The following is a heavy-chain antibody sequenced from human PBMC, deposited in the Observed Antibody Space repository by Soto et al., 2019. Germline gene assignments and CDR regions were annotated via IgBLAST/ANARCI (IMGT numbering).Heavy chain of an antibody. Sequence: QVQLVESGGGVVQPGRSLRLSCAASGFTFSDYGMHWVRQAPGKGLEWVAVISYDGSNKYYADSVKGRFTISRDNSKSTLYLQMNSLRADDTAVYYCAKVPHIVVVTAIDYWGQGTLVTVSS. CDR2: ISYDGSNK. CDR3: AKVPHIVVVTAIDY. V-gene: IGHV3-30*18. D-gene: IGHD2-21*02. CDR1: GFTFSDYG. J-gene: IGHJ4*02.